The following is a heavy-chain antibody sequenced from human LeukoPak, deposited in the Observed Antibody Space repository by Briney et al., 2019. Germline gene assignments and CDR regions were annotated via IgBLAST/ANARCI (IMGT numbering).Heavy chain of an antibody. CDR2: IRGKAYGGTT. V-gene: IGHV3-49*03. D-gene: IGHD3-10*01. CDR3: TREPPQGGWDWGVREIIMSYYSHYYIDV. J-gene: IGHJ6*03. CDR1: GFIFGDYA. Sequence: GGSLRLSCRGSGFIFGDYAMSWFRQAPGKGLEWVGFIRGKAYGGTTESAASVKGRFTISRDDSESIAYLQMNSLKIEDTAMYYCTREPPQGGWDWGVREIIMSYYSHYYIDVWGRGTTVTVSS.